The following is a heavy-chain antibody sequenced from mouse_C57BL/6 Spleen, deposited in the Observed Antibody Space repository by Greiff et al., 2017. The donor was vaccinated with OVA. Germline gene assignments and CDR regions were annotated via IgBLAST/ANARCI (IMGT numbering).Heavy chain of an antibody. J-gene: IGHJ2*01. V-gene: IGHV1-82*01. Sequence: VQRVESGPELVKPGASVKISCKASGYAFSSSWMNWVKQRPGKGLEWIGRIYPGDGDTNYNGKFKGKATLTADKSSSTAYMQLSSLTSEDSAVYFCARGHLGRDYWGQGTTLTVSS. D-gene: IGHD3-3*01. CDR3: ARGHLGRDY. CDR1: GYAFSSSW. CDR2: IYPGDGDT.